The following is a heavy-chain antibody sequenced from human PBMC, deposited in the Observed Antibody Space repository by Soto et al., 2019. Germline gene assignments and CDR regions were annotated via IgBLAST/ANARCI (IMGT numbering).Heavy chain of an antibody. CDR3: ARGGRMTGTTALLDY. J-gene: IGHJ4*02. V-gene: IGHV4-34*01. CDR2: INHSGST. CDR1: GGSFSGYY. Sequence: SETLSLTCAVYGGSFSGYYWSWIRQPPGKGLEWIGEINHSGSTNYNPSLKSRVTISVDTSKNQFSLNLSSVTAADTAVYYCARGGRMTGTTALLDYWGQRTLVTVSS. D-gene: IGHD1-7*01.